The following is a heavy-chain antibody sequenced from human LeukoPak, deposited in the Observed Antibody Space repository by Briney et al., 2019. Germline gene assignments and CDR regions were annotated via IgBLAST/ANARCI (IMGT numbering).Heavy chain of an antibody. Sequence: SETLSLTCTVSGGSISSGDYYWSWIRQPPGKGLEWIGYIYYSGSTYYNPSLKSRVTISVDTSKNQFSLKLSSVTAADAAVYYCASASRYSKFLGSPNKPIDYWGQGTLVTVSS. J-gene: IGHJ4*02. CDR3: ASASRYSKFLGSPNKPIDY. V-gene: IGHV4-30-4*08. D-gene: IGHD4-11*01. CDR1: GGSISSGDYY. CDR2: IYYSGST.